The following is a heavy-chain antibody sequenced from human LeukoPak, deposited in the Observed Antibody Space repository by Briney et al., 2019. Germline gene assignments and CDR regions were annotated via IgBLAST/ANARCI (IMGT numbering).Heavy chain of an antibody. D-gene: IGHD4-23*01. CDR3: ARDRNYGGNSDAFDI. CDR2: ISAYNGNT. J-gene: IGHJ3*02. V-gene: IGHV1-18*01. CDR1: GYTFTSYG. Sequence: ASVKVSCKASGYTFTSYGISWVRQAPGQGLEWMGWISAYNGNTNYAQKLQGRVTMTTDTSTSTAYMELRSLRSDDTAVYYCARDRNYGGNSDAFDIWGQGTMVTVSS.